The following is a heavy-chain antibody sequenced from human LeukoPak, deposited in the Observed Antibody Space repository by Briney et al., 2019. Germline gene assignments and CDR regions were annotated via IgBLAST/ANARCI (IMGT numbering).Heavy chain of an antibody. Sequence: GASVKVSCKASGYTFTSYAMNWVRQAPGQGLEWMGWINTNTGNPTYAQGFTGRFVFSLDTSVSTAYLQISSLKAEGTAVYYCAGEYSYGSYSWAFDIWGQGTMVTVSS. V-gene: IGHV7-4-1*02. CDR3: AGEYSYGSYSWAFDI. CDR1: GYTFTSYA. CDR2: INTNTGNP. J-gene: IGHJ3*02. D-gene: IGHD5-18*01.